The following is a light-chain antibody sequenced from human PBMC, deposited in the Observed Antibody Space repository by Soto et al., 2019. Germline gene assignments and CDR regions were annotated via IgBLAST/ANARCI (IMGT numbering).Light chain of an antibody. V-gene: IGKV3-15*01. CDR1: QGIGNT. CDR3: QHYYGFSRT. CDR2: RTS. J-gene: IGKJ1*01. Sequence: EIVMTQSPATLSVSPGEGATLSCRASQGIGNTLAWYQQKPGQTPRLLIYRTSIRATGVPARFSGSASGTEFTLTITSLQSEDFATYYCQHYYGFSRTFGQGTKVEIK.